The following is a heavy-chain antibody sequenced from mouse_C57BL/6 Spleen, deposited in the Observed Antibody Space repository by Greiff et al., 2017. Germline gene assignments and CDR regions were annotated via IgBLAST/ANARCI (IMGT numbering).Heavy chain of an antibody. CDR1: GFSLSTSGMG. D-gene: IGHD2-2*01. CDR3: ARRARVKAFDYAMDY. V-gene: IGHV8-12*01. CDR2: TYWDDDK. J-gene: IGHJ4*01. Sequence: QVQLKESGPGILQSSQTLSLTCSFSGFSLSTSGMGVIWIRQPSGMGLEWLAHTYWDDDKRYNHSLKSRLTISKATSRTQVFLKITIVDTADTATYYCARRARVKAFDYAMDYWGHGTSVTVSS.